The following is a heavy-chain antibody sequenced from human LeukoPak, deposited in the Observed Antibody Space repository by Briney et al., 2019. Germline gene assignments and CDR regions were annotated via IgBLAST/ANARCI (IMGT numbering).Heavy chain of an antibody. J-gene: IGHJ6*02. Sequence: ASVKVSCKASGYTFTGYYMHWVRQAPGQGLEWMGWINPNSGGTNYAQKFQGRVTMTRDTSISTAYMELSRLRSDDTAVYYCARGCSITSCYGVAGMDVWGQGTTVTVSS. V-gene: IGHV1-2*02. CDR2: INPNSGGT. D-gene: IGHD2-2*01. CDR1: GYTFTGYY. CDR3: ARGCSITSCYGVAGMDV.